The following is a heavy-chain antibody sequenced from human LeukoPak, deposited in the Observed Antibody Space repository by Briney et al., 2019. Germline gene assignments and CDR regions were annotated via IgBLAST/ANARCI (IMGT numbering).Heavy chain of an antibody. Sequence: ASETLSLTCAVSGGSIISSSYNRGWIRQPPGKGLEWIGTIYHSGTTYYNPSLKSRVTISVDTSKNQFFLKLSSVTAADTAVYYCARLPTGYPNWFDPWGQGSLVTVPS. D-gene: IGHD3-9*01. CDR3: ARLPTGYPNWFDP. J-gene: IGHJ5*02. CDR2: IYHSGTT. CDR1: GGSIISSSYN. V-gene: IGHV4-39*01.